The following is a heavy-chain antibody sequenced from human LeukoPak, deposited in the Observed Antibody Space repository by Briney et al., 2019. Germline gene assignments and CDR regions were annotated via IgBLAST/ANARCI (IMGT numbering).Heavy chain of an antibody. J-gene: IGHJ6*03. D-gene: IGHD6-13*01. CDR2: IYTGGST. CDR3: ARSRDSSSWSYYYYYYMDV. Sequence: SETLSLTCTVSGGSISSYYWSWIRQPAGKGLEWIGRIYTGGSTNYNPSLKSRVTMSVDTSKNQFSLKLSSVTAADTAVYYCARSRDSSSWSYYYYYYMDVWGKGTTVTVSS. CDR1: GGSISSYY. V-gene: IGHV4-4*07.